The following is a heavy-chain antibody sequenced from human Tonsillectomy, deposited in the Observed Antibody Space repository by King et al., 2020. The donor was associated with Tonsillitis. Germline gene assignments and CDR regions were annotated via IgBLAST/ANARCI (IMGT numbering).Heavy chain of an antibody. J-gene: IGHJ4*02. Sequence: QLQESGPGLVKPSETLSLTCTVSGGSISSYYWSWIRQPPGKGLEWIGYIHYSGSTNYNPSLKSRVTISVDTSKNQFSLNLSSVTAADTAVYYCARLGFWGSYRLGETDYWGQGTLVTVSS. D-gene: IGHD3-16*02. CDR3: ARLGFWGSYRLGETDY. V-gene: IGHV4-59*01. CDR1: GGSISSYY. CDR2: IHYSGST.